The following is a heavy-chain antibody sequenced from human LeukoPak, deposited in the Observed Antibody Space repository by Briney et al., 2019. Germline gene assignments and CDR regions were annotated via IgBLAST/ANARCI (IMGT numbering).Heavy chain of an antibody. V-gene: IGHV1-8*03. J-gene: IGHJ4*02. CDR3: ARELSSNYGAFDY. Sequence: ASVKVSCKASGYTFTSYDINCVRQATGQGLEWMGWMNPNSGNTGYAQKFQGRVTITRNTSISTAYMELSSLRSEDTAVYYCARELSSNYGAFDYWGQGTLVTVSS. CDR2: MNPNSGNT. CDR1: GYTFTSYD. D-gene: IGHD4-11*01.